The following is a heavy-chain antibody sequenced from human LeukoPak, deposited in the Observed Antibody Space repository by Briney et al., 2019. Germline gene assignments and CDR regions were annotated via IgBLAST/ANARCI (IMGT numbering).Heavy chain of an antibody. D-gene: IGHD3-10*01. Sequence: GGSLRLSCAASGFTFSSYGMHWVRQAPGKGLEWVAVISYDGSHKYYADSVKGRFTISRDNSKSTLYLQMNSLRAEDTAVYYCSKDLTSDFGGDFDPWGQGTLVTVSS. J-gene: IGHJ5*02. CDR1: GFTFSSYG. V-gene: IGHV3-30*18. CDR3: SKDLTSDFGGDFDP. CDR2: ISYDGSHK.